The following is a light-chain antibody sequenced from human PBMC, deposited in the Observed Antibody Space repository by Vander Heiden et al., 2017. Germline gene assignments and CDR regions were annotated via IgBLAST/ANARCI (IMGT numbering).Light chain of an antibody. J-gene: IGKJ4*02. CDR1: QSVSSY. V-gene: IGKV3-11*01. CDR2: DAS. CDR3: QQCSYCLRT. Sequence: DIQLTQSPATLSLSPGERATLTCRASQSVSSYLTWYQQKPGQAPKLLIYDASNRATGIPARFSGSGSGTDFTLTISSLQPEDFAAYYCQQCSYCLRTFGGGTKVEIK.